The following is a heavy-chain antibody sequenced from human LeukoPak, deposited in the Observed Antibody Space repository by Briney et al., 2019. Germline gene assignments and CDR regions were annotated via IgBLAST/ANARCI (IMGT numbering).Heavy chain of an antibody. CDR1: GFTFSRYR. D-gene: IGHD6-19*01. J-gene: IGHJ4*02. Sequence: PGGSLRLSCAASGFTFSRYRMNWVRQAPGEGLVWVSFINSDGSTITYADSVKGRFTTSRDNAKNTLYLQMNSLRAADTVVYYCVTGSGFAYWGQGTLVTVSS. CDR3: VTGSGFAY. CDR2: INSDGSTI. V-gene: IGHV3-74*01.